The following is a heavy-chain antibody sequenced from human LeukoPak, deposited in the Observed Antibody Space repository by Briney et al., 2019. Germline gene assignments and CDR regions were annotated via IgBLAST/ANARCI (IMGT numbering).Heavy chain of an antibody. Sequence: GGSLRLSCAASGFTFSSYAMHWVRQAPGKGLEWVAVISYDGSNKYYADSVKGRFTISRDNAKNSLYLQMNSLRAEDTAVYYCARDLRDTAMAPDYYYYGMDVWGQGTTVTVSS. CDR3: ARDLRDTAMAPDYYYYGMDV. J-gene: IGHJ6*02. V-gene: IGHV3-30-3*01. CDR1: GFTFSSYA. CDR2: ISYDGSNK. D-gene: IGHD5-18*01.